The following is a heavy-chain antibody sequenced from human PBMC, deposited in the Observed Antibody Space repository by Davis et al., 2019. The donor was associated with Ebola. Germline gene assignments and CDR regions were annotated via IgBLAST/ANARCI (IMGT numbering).Heavy chain of an antibody. V-gene: IGHV1-18*01. Sequence: ASVKVSCKASGYTFTSYGISWVRQAPGQGLEWMGWLSAYNGNTNYAQKFQGRVTITADKSTSTAYMELSSLRSDDTAVYYCARHLWSGYTHDAFDIWGQGTMVTVSS. CDR2: LSAYNGNT. D-gene: IGHD3-3*02. CDR3: ARHLWSGYTHDAFDI. J-gene: IGHJ3*02. CDR1: GYTFTSYG.